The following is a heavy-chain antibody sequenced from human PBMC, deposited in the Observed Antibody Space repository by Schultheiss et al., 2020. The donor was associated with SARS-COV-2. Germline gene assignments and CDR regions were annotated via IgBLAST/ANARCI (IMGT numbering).Heavy chain of an antibody. Sequence: GGSLRLSCAASGFTFSSYEMNWVRQAPGKGLEWVSYISSSGSTIYYADSVKGRFTISRDNAKNSLYLQMNSLRAEDTAVYYCASGAPRYYDSSGYSPLDAFDIWGQGTMVTVSS. CDR2: ISSSGSTI. V-gene: IGHV3-48*03. D-gene: IGHD3-22*01. CDR3: ASGAPRYYDSSGYSPLDAFDI. J-gene: IGHJ3*02. CDR1: GFTFSSYE.